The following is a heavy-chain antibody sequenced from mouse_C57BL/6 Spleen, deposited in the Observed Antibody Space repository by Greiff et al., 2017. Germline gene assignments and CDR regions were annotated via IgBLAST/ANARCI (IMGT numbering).Heavy chain of an antibody. D-gene: IGHD2-5*01. CDR3: ARSKGDSNYYFDY. CDR1: GYSFTSYY. CDR2: IYPGSGNT. J-gene: IGHJ2*01. V-gene: IGHV1-66*01. Sequence: QVQLQQSGPELVKPGASVKISCKASGYSFTSYYIHWVKQRPGQGLEWIGWIYPGSGNTKYNEKFKGKATLTADTSSSTAYMQLSSLTSEDSAVYYCARSKGDSNYYFDYWGQGTTLTVSS.